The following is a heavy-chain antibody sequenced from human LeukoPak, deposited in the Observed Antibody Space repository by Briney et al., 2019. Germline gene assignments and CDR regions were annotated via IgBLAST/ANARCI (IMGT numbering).Heavy chain of an antibody. D-gene: IGHD3-22*01. CDR2: IYYSGST. CDR3: ARDSSGYYGYYFDY. V-gene: IGHV4-59*01. J-gene: IGHJ4*02. CDR1: GGSISSYY. Sequence: SEILSLTCTVSGGSISSYYWSWIRQPPGKGLEWIGYIYYSGSTNYNPSLKSRVTISVDTSKNQFSLKLSSVTAADTAVYYCARDSSGYYGYYFDYWGQGTLVTVSS.